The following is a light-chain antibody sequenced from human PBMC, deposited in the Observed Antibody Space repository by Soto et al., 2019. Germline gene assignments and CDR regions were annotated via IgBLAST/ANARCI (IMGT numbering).Light chain of an antibody. CDR3: QQYLDWPRT. Sequence: EIVLTQSPGTLSLSPGERATLSCRASQSVSSSLAWYQQKPGQAPRLLTYGASTRATGIPARFSGSGSGTEFTLTISSLQPEDFAVYYCQQYLDWPRTFGQGTKVDIK. V-gene: IGKV3-15*01. CDR2: GAS. CDR1: QSVSSS. J-gene: IGKJ1*01.